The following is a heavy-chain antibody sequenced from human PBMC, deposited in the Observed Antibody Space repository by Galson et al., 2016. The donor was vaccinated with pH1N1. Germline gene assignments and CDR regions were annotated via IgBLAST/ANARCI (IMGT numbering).Heavy chain of an antibody. CDR3: TRCANGPLDFWVFDL. CDR1: GFSFSSYT. J-gene: IGHJ2*01. Sequence: SLRLFCAASGFSFSSYTMNWVRQAPGKALEWLSHITSGSGGINYADSVKGRFTISRDNAKNSLFLEIDSLRAEDTAVYYCTRCANGPLDFWVFDLWGRGTLVSVSP. CDR2: ITSGSGGI. D-gene: IGHD3-3*01. V-gene: IGHV3-48*01.